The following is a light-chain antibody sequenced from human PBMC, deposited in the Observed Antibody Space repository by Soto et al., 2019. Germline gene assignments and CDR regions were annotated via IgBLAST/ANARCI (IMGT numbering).Light chain of an antibody. Sequence: QSVLTQPASVSGSLGQSITISCTGTSSDVGGYNFVSWYQQHPGKAPKLLIYEVSNRPSGVSNRFSGSKSGNTASLTISGLQAADEADYYCSSYTSTTTLVFRTGTKLTVL. CDR1: SSDVGGYNF. CDR2: EVS. J-gene: IGLJ1*01. V-gene: IGLV2-14*01. CDR3: SSYTSTTTLV.